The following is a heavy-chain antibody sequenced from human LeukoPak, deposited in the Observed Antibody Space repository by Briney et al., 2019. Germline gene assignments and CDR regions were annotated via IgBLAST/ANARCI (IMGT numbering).Heavy chain of an antibody. CDR3: ARGPPFDP. CDR1: GFTFSSYA. J-gene: IGHJ5*02. V-gene: IGHV3-23*01. CDR2: ISGSGGST. Sequence: LSGGSLRLSCAASGFTFSSYAMSWVRQAPGKGLEWVSAISGSGGSTYYADSVKGRFTISRDNAKNSLFLQMNSLRAEDTAVYYCARGPPFDPWGQGTLVTVSS.